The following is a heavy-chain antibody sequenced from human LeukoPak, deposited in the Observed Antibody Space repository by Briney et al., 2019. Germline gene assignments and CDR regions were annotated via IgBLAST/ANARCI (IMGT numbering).Heavy chain of an antibody. Sequence: SETLSLTCTVSGGSITGSYWSWIRQPPGKGLEWIGYVYSSGSTDYNPPLKSRVTISVDTSKNQFSLKLSSVTAADTAVYYCASIAAAGAPWGQGTLVTVSS. D-gene: IGHD6-13*01. CDR1: GGSITGSY. V-gene: IGHV4-4*08. J-gene: IGHJ4*02. CDR3: ASIAAAGAP. CDR2: VYSSGST.